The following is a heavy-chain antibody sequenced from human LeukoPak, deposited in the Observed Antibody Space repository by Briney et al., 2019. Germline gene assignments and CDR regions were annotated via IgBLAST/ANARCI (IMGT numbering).Heavy chain of an antibody. Sequence: GGSLRLSCAASGFTFSSYAMHWVRQAPGKGLEWVAVISYDGSNKYYADSVKGRFTISRDNSKNTLYLQMNSLRAEDTAVYYCARWGTAMAPNFDYWGQGTLVTVSS. D-gene: IGHD5-18*01. CDR2: ISYDGSNK. CDR3: ARWGTAMAPNFDY. CDR1: GFTFSSYA. J-gene: IGHJ4*02. V-gene: IGHV3-30-3*01.